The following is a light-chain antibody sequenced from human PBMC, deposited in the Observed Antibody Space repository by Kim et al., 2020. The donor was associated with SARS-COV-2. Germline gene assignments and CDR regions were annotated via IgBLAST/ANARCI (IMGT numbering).Light chain of an antibody. J-gene: IGKJ2*01. CDR1: QSVLYSSNNKNY. Sequence: RATINCKSSQSVLYSSNNKNYLAWYQQKPGQTPKLLIYWASSREPGFPDRFSGSGSGTDFTLTISSLQAEDVAVYYCQQYYTAPYTFGQGTKVEIK. CDR3: QQYYTAPYT. V-gene: IGKV4-1*01. CDR2: WAS.